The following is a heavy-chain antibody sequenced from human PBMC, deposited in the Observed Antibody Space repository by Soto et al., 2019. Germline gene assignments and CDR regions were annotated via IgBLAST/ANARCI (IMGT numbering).Heavy chain of an antibody. J-gene: IGHJ4*02. CDR1: GFTFSDSA. Sequence: GGSLRLSCAASGFTFSDSAMHWVRQASGKGLEWVGRIRNKANSHATAYAASVKGRFTISREDSKNMVYLQMNSLEPEDTAVYYCTRNLGLKFWGQGTLVTVSS. CDR2: IRNKANSHAT. CDR3: TRNLGLKF. V-gene: IGHV3-73*01.